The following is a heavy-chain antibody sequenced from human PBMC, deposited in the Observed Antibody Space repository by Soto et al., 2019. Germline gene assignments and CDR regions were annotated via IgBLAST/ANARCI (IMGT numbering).Heavy chain of an antibody. CDR3: ASGAVAGNLWY. D-gene: IGHD6-19*01. CDR1: GFTFSSYW. J-gene: IGHJ4*02. Sequence: TGGSLRLSCAASGFTFSSYWMHWVRQAPRKGLVWVSRINSDGSSTSYADSVKGRFTISRDNAKNTLYLQMNSLRAEDTAVYYCASGAVAGNLWYWGQGTLVTVSS. V-gene: IGHV3-74*01. CDR2: INSDGSST.